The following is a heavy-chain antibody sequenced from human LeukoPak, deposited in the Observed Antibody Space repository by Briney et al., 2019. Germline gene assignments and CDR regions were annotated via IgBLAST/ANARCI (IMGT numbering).Heavy chain of an antibody. Sequence: ASVKVSCKASGYTFTGYYMHWVRQAPGQGLEWMGWINPNSGGTNYAQKFQGRVTMTRDTSISTAYMELSRLRSDDTAVYYCARVEQQLAFGYYYYYMDVWGKGTTVTVSS. D-gene: IGHD6-13*01. CDR1: GYTFTGYY. CDR2: INPNSGGT. CDR3: ARVEQQLAFGYYYYYMDV. V-gene: IGHV1-2*02. J-gene: IGHJ6*03.